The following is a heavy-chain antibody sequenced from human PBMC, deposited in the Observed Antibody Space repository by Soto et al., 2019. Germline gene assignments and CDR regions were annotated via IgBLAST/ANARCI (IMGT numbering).Heavy chain of an antibody. D-gene: IGHD2-2*01. CDR1: GFTFSSYW. J-gene: IGHJ4*02. Sequence: PGGSLRLSCAASGFTFSSYWMRWVRQAPGNGLEWVSYISSSSTTIYYADSVKGRFTISRDNAKNSLYLQMNSLRDEDTAVYYCAKQVTAGTALYDYWGQGSLVTVSS. V-gene: IGHV3-48*02. CDR3: AKQVTAGTALYDY. CDR2: ISSSSTTI.